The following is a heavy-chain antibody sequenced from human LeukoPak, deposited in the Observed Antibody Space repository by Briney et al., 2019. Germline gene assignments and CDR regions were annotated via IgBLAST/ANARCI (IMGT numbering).Heavy chain of an antibody. J-gene: IGHJ4*02. Sequence: SETLSLTCTVSGGSISSGDYYWSWIRQPPGKGLEWIGYIYYSGSTYYNPSLKGRVTISVDTSKNQFSLKLSSVTAADTAVYYCARVPSIVVVPAASKTYYFDYWGQGTLATVSS. CDR1: GGSISSGDYY. D-gene: IGHD2-2*01. V-gene: IGHV4-30-4*08. CDR3: ARVPSIVVVPAASKTYYFDY. CDR2: IYYSGST.